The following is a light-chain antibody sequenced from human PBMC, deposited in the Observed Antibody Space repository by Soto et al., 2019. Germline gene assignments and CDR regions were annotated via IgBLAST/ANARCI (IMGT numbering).Light chain of an antibody. CDR2: EVS. V-gene: IGLV2-18*02. CDR1: SSDVGSYNR. Sequence: QSALTQPPSVSGSPGQSVAISCTGTSSDVGSYNRVSWYQQPPGAAPKLMIYEVSNRPSGVPDRFSGSKSGNTASLTISGLQAEDKADYSCNSYTGSSTYVFGPGTKVTVL. J-gene: IGLJ1*01. CDR3: NSYTGSSTYV.